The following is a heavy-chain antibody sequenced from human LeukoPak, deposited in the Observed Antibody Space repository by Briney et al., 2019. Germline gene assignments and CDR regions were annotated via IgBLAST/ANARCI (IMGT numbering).Heavy chain of an antibody. Sequence: SSETLSLTCTVSGDSISSGDYYWSWIRQPAGKGLEWIGRISSSGSTNYNPSLKSRVTISVDTSKNQFSLKLGSVTAADTAVYYCARDPGLMVRGSRRGYDGNYYYMDVWGKGTTVTISS. CDR3: ARDPGLMVRGSRRGYDGNYYYMDV. V-gene: IGHV4-61*02. J-gene: IGHJ6*03. D-gene: IGHD3-10*01. CDR2: ISSSGST. CDR1: GDSISSGDYY.